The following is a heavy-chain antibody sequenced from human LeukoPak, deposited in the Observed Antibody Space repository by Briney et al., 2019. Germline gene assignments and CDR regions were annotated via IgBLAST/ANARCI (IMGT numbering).Heavy chain of an antibody. Sequence: GGALRLSSATPRFTPSKYWMHSVRHAPGEGVSWVSRSNSEGTNTHHAASVECRFTISRDDARNTLYLQMQSLRVEDTAVYYCARGGLEPFDIWGQGTMVTVSS. J-gene: IGHJ3*02. CDR2: SNSEGTNT. V-gene: IGHV3-74*01. CDR1: RFTPSKYW. D-gene: IGHD1-1*01. CDR3: ARGGLEPFDI.